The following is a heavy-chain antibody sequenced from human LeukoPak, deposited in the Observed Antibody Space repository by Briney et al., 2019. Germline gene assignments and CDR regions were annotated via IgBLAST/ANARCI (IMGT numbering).Heavy chain of an antibody. J-gene: IGHJ3*02. CDR3: ARASYYDSSGYRARAFDI. Sequence: SETLSLTCAVSGGSISSSNWWSWVRQPPGKGLEWIGEIYHSGSTNYNPSLKSRVTISVDKSKNQFSLKLSSVTAADTAVYYCARASYYDSSGYRARAFDIWGQGTMVTVSS. V-gene: IGHV4-4*02. CDR1: GGSISSSNW. CDR2: IYHSGST. D-gene: IGHD3-22*01.